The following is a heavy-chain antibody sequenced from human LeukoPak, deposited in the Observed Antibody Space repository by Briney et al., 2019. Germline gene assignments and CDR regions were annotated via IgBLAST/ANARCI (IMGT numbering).Heavy chain of an antibody. CDR3: ARDLVDSSGYYYDY. CDR1: GFTFSSYW. Sequence: GGSLRLSCAASGFTFSSYWMSWVRQAPGKGLEWVANIKQGGSEKYYVDSVKGRFTISRDNAKNSLHLQMNSLRAEDTAVYYGARDLVDSSGYYYDYWGQETLVTVSS. D-gene: IGHD3-22*01. V-gene: IGHV3-7*01. J-gene: IGHJ4*02. CDR2: IKQGGSEK.